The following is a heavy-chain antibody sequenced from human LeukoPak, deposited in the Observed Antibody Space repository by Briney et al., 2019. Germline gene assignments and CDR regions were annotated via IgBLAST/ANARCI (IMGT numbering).Heavy chain of an antibody. D-gene: IGHD2-21*02. CDR1: GGSFSPYY. CDR2: INHSGST. V-gene: IGHV4-34*01. CDR3: ARGGFYCGGDCYVDY. Sequence: SETLSLTCAVYGGSFSPYYWSWIRQPPGKGLEWIGEINHSGSTDYNPSLKSRVTISVDTSKNQFSLKLSSVTAADTAVYYCARGGFYCGGDCYVDYWGQGTLVTVSS. J-gene: IGHJ4*02.